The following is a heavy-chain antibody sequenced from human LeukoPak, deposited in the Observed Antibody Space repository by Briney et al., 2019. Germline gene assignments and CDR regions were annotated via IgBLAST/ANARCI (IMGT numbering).Heavy chain of an antibody. V-gene: IGHV3-48*03. D-gene: IGHD3-10*01. CDR2: ISTSGSTI. CDR3: ARLGYGSGNYGWFDP. CDR1: GFTFSSYE. Sequence: GGSLRLSCAASGFTFSSYEMNWVRKAPGKGLEWVSYISTSGSTIYYADSVKGRFTISRDNAKNSLYLQMNSLRAEDTAVYYCARLGYGSGNYGWFDPWGQGTLVTVSS. J-gene: IGHJ5*02.